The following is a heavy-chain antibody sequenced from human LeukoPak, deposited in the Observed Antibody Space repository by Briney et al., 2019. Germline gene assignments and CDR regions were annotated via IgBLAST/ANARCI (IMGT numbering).Heavy chain of an antibody. CDR2: IKQDGSEK. J-gene: IGHJ4*02. CDR1: GFTFSSSG. V-gene: IGHV3-7*01. D-gene: IGHD5-12*01. Sequence: GGSLRLSCAASGFTFSSSGMHWVRQAPGKGLEWVANIKQDGSEKYYVDSVKGRFTISRDNAKNSLYLQMNSLRAEDTAVYYCAIVVATISFAYWGQGTLVTVSS. CDR3: AIVVATISFAY.